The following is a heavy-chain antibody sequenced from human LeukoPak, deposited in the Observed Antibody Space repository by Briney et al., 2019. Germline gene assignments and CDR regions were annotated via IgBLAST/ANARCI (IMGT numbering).Heavy chain of an antibody. CDR3: ARGPTGP. CDR1: GFTFSRRDW. Sequence: GGSFRVYCAGSGFTFSRRDWRTWVRPDPEKGLEWVSSISSSSSYIYYADSGKGRFTISRDNAKNSLYLQMNSRRAEDMAVYYCARGPTGPWGQGTLVTVSS. V-gene: IGHV3-21*01. J-gene: IGHJ5*02. CDR2: ISSSSSYI.